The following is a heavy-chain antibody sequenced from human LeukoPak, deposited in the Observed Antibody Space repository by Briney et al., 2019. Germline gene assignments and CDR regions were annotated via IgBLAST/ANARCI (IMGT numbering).Heavy chain of an antibody. Sequence: SETLSLTCTVSGGSISSGGYDWSWIRQHPGKGLEWIGYIYYSGSTYYNPSLKSRVTISVDTSKNQFSLKLSSVTAADTAVYYCARDWNYDAFDIWGQGTMVTVSS. CDR2: IYYSGST. J-gene: IGHJ3*02. CDR3: ARDWNYDAFDI. CDR1: GGSISSGGYD. D-gene: IGHD1-7*01. V-gene: IGHV4-31*03.